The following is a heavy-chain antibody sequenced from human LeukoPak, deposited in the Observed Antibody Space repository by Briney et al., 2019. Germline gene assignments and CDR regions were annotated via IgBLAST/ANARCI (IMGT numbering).Heavy chain of an antibody. J-gene: IGHJ4*02. V-gene: IGHV3-30*02. D-gene: IGHD4-23*01. Sequence: GGSLRLSCAASGFTFSSYGMHWVRQAPGKGLEWVAFIRYDGSNKYYADSVKGRFTISRDNSKNTLYLQMNSLRAEDTAVYYCAKVGMTTYSVVTPDYWGQGTLVTVSS. CDR2: IRYDGSNK. CDR3: AKVGMTTYSVVTPDY. CDR1: GFTFSSYG.